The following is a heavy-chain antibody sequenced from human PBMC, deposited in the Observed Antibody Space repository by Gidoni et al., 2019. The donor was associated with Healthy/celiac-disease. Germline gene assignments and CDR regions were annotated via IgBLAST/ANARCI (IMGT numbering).Heavy chain of an antibody. D-gene: IGHD1-20*01. V-gene: IGHV3-48*03. CDR3: AGELGITGRYFDL. Sequence: EVQLVESGGGLVQPGGSLRLSCAASGFTFSSYEMNWGRQAPGKGLWWVSYISSSGSTIYYADSVKGRFTISRDNAKNSLYLQMNSLRAEDTAVYYCAGELGITGRYFDLWGRGTLVTVSS. CDR2: ISSSGSTI. CDR1: GFTFSSYE. J-gene: IGHJ2*01.